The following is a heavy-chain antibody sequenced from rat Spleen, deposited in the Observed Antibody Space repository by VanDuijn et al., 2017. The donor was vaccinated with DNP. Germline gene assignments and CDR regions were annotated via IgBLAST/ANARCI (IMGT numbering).Heavy chain of an antibody. CDR1: GFTFRNYG. CDR3: AKAGGYSPWYFDY. J-gene: IGHJ2*01. V-gene: IGHV5S13*01. D-gene: IGHD1-11*01. CDR2: ISATGGST. Sequence: EVQLVESGGGLVQPGRSLKLSCAASGFTFRNYGMAWVRQAPKKGLEWVASISATGGSTSYRDSVRGRFTISRDNAKSTLYLQMDSLRSEDTATYYCAKAGGYSPWYFDYWGQGVMVTVSS.